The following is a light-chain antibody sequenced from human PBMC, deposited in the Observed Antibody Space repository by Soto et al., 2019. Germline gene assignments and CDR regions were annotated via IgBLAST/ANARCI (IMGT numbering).Light chain of an antibody. CDR2: EVS. CDR1: SSDVGGYNY. Sequence: QSALTQPPSASGSPGQSVTISCTGTSSDVGGYNYVSWYQQHPGKAPKRMIYEVSKRPSGVPDRFSGSKSGNTASLTVSGLQAEDEADYYCSSYAGSNYVFGTGTKVT. CDR3: SSYAGSNYV. V-gene: IGLV2-8*01. J-gene: IGLJ1*01.